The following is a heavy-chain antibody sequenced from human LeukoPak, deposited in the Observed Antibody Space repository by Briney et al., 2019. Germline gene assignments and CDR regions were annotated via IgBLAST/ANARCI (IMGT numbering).Heavy chain of an antibody. Sequence: ASVKVSCEASGYTFTGYYMHWVRQAPGQGLEWMGWINPNSGGTNYAQKFQGRVTMTRDTSISTAYMELSRLRSDDTAVYYCARVFIAYCGGDCSGGFDYWGQGTLVTVSS. CDR1: GYTFTGYY. V-gene: IGHV1-2*02. CDR2: INPNSGGT. J-gene: IGHJ4*02. D-gene: IGHD2-21*02. CDR3: ARVFIAYCGGDCSGGFDY.